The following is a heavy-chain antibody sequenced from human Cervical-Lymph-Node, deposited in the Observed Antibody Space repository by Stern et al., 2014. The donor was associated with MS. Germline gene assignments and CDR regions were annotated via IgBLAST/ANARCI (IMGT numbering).Heavy chain of an antibody. CDR3: ARERGSGSYVDY. V-gene: IGHV1-69*09. CDR1: GDTFSTYA. J-gene: IGHJ4*02. D-gene: IGHD3-10*01. CDR2: IIPILVIR. Sequence: QVQLGQSGAEVKKPGSSVKVSCKASGDTFSTYAISWVRMAPGQGLARMGRIIPILVIRTYAQKFQGRVTITADKSTSTAYMELSSLRSEDTAVYYCARERGSGSYVDYWGQGTLVTVSS.